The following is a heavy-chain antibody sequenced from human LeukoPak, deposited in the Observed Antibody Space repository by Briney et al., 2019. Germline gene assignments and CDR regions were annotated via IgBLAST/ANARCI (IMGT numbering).Heavy chain of an antibody. CDR1: GGSISSSSYY. D-gene: IGHD3-9*01. CDR2: IYYSGST. V-gene: IGHV4-39*07. CDR3: AGLGGGILTGHGF. J-gene: IGHJ4*02. Sequence: PSETLSLTCTVSGGSISSSSYYWGWIRQPPGKGLEWIGSIYYSGSTYYNPSLKSRVTISVDTSKNQFSLKLSSVTAADTAVYYCAGLGGGILTGHGFWGQGTLVTVSS.